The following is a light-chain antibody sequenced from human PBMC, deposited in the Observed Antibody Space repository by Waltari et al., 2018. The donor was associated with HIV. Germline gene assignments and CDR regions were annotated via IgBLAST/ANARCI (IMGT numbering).Light chain of an antibody. Sequence: QSALTQPRSVSGSPGQSVTISCTVTSSDVGDYTYVSWYRQNPGKVPNLMIYDVSKRPSGVPDRFSGSRSGNTASLTISWLQAEDEADYFCCSYAGNYSYVFGSGSRVTVL. V-gene: IGLV2-11*01. CDR1: SSDVGDYTY. J-gene: IGLJ1*01. CDR2: DVS. CDR3: CSYAGNYSYV.